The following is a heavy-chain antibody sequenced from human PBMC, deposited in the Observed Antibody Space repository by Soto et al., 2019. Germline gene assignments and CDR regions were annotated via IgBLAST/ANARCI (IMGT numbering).Heavy chain of an antibody. V-gene: IGHV3-21*01. D-gene: IGHD4-4*01. CDR2: ISSSSRYI. CDR1: GFTFSSYS. Sequence: EVQLVESGGGLVKPGGSLRLSCAASGFTFSSYSMNWVRQAPGKGLEWVSSISSSSRYIYYADSVKGRFTISRDNAKNSLYLQMNSLRAEPTAVYYCARGSTVAAHDWYFDLWGRGTLVTVSS. J-gene: IGHJ2*01. CDR3: ARGSTVAAHDWYFDL.